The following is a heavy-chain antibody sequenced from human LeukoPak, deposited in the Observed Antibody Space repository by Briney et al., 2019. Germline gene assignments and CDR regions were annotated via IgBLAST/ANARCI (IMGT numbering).Heavy chain of an antibody. Sequence: GESLRLSCAASGFTFSTYAMSWVRQAPGRGLEWVSSIINSGSDTFYADSVKGRFTISRDNSKNTLYLQMSGLSVDDTAVYYCARYNWIDGRSYNGVDVWGQGTMVTVSS. CDR3: ARYNWIDGRSYNGVDV. V-gene: IGHV3-23*01. D-gene: IGHD1-1*01. J-gene: IGHJ6*02. CDR1: GFTFSTYA. CDR2: IINSGSDT.